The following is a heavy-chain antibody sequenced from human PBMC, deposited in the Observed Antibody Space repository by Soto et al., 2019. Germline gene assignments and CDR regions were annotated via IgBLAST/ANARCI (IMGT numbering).Heavy chain of an antibody. Sequence: QVQLQESGPGLVKPSGTLSLTCAVSGGSISSSNWWSWVRQPPGKGLEWIGEIYHSGSTNYNPSLKSRVTISVDKSKNQFSLKLSSATAADTAVYYCARDHQGEYYYDSSGYLTAGDYWGQGTLVTVSS. CDR3: ARDHQGEYYYDSSGYLTAGDY. CDR1: GGSISSSNW. D-gene: IGHD3-22*01. V-gene: IGHV4-4*02. CDR2: IYHSGST. J-gene: IGHJ4*02.